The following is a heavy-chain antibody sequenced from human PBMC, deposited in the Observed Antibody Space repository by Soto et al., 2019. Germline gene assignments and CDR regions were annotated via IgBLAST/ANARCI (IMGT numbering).Heavy chain of an antibody. V-gene: IGHV3-23*01. Sequence: GGSLRLSCAASGFSFVNYAMNWVRQAPGKGLEWVSGLSGSGTSTYYADSVKGRFTISRDNSRDTLFLQMNSLTADDTAVYYCAKAPNTMVSLDIWGQGTMVTVSS. CDR2: LSGSGTST. CDR1: GFSFVNYA. J-gene: IGHJ3*02. D-gene: IGHD3-10*01. CDR3: AKAPNTMVSLDI.